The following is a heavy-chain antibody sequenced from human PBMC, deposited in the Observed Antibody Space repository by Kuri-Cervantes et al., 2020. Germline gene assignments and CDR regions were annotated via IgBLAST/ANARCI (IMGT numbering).Heavy chain of an antibody. D-gene: IGHD3-16*01. CDR1: GFTFDDYA. J-gene: IGHJ6*02. Sequence: SLKISCAASGFTFDDYAMHWVRQAPGKGLEWVSGISWNSGSIGYADSVKGRFTISRDNAKNSMFLQMSSLRVEDTAVYYCARGLLTQDVWGQGTTVTVSS. CDR2: ISWNSGSI. CDR3: ARGLLTQDV. V-gene: IGHV3-9*01.